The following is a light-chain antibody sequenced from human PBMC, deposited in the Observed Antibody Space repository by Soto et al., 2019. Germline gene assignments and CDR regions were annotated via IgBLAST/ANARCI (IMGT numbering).Light chain of an antibody. CDR1: SSVVGSYNL. CDR2: EGS. V-gene: IGLV2-23*01. CDR3: CSYAGSSTLV. Sequence: QSVLTQPASVSGSPGQSITISCTGTSSVVGSYNLVSWYQQHPGKAPKLMIYEGSKRPSGVSNRFSGSKSGNTASLTISGLQAEDEADYYCCSYAGSSTLVFGTGTKVTVL. J-gene: IGLJ1*01.